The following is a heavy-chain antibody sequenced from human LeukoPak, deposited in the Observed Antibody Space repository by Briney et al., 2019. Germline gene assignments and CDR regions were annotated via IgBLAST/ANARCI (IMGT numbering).Heavy chain of an antibody. CDR1: GGSISSYY. CDR2: IYYCGST. Sequence: SETLSLTCTVSGGSISSYYWSWIRQPPGKGLEWIGYIYYCGSTNYNPSLKSRVTISVDTSKNQFSLKLSSVTAADTAVYYCARSQGYYYYGMDVWGQGTTVTVSS. J-gene: IGHJ6*02. V-gene: IGHV4-59*08. CDR3: ARSQGYYYYGMDV.